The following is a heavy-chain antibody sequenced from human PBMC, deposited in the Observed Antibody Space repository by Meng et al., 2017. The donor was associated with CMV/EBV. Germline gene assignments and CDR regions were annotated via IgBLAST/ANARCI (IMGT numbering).Heavy chain of an antibody. Sequence: SLKVSCKASGGTFSGYAISWVRQAPGQGLEWMGGIIPILGIANYAQKFQGRVTITADKSTSTAYMELSSLRSGDTAVYYCARFQLPGPHNWFDPWGQGTLVTVSS. D-gene: IGHD2-2*01. J-gene: IGHJ5*02. CDR2: IIPILGIA. CDR3: ARFQLPGPHNWFDP. V-gene: IGHV1-69*10. CDR1: GGTFSGYA.